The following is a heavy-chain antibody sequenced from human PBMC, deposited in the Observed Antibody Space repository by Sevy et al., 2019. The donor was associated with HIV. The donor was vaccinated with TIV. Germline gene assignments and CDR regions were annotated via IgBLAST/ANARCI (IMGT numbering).Heavy chain of an antibody. CDR1: GGSVSKYY. CDR3: AREPPYYDILAGYSYGMDV. CDR2: IYHTGIT. D-gene: IGHD3-9*01. Sequence: SETLSLTCTVSGGSVSKYYWSWIRQPPGKGLEWIGYIYHTGITENNPSLKSRVTLSVDTSKNQFSLKLSSVTAADTAVYYCAREPPYYDILAGYSYGMDVWGQGTTVTVSS. J-gene: IGHJ6*02. V-gene: IGHV4-59*02.